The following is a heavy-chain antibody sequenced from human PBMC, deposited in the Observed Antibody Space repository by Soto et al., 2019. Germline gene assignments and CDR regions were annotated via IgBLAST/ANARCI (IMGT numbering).Heavy chain of an antibody. CDR1: GFAFSSYP. CDR3: ARDLRHSYGSGRLDS. J-gene: IGHJ4*02. CDR2: LSYNGNNH. V-gene: IGHV3-30-3*01. D-gene: IGHD3-10*01. Sequence: PGGSLRLSCAATGFAFSSYPLHWVRRAPGKGLEWVAVLSYNGNNHYYADSVKGRFTISRDNSKNTLYLQMDSLRSEDTAVYYCARDLRHSYGSGRLDSSGQGTLVTVSS.